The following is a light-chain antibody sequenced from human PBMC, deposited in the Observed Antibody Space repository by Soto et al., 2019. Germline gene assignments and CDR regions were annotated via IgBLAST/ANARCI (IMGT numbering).Light chain of an antibody. V-gene: IGKV1-39*01. CDR3: QQSYNTPVT. Sequence: DIQMTQSPSSLSASVGDRVTITRQASQDISNYLNWYQQKLGKAPKLLIYAASNLQSGVPSRFSGSGSGTDFTLTITSLRPEDFATYWCQQSYNTPVTFGQGTRLEIK. J-gene: IGKJ5*01. CDR1: QDISNY. CDR2: AAS.